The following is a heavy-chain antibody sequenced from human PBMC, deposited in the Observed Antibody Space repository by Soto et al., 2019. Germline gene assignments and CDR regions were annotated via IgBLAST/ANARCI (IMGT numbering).Heavy chain of an antibody. J-gene: IGHJ6*03. CDR3: ARDRYFKGGYYYMDV. Sequence: GGSLRLSCAASGFTFSSYSMNWVRQAPGKGLEWVSSISSSSSYIYYADSVKGRFTISRDNAKNSLYLQMNSLRAEDTAVYYCARDRYFKGGYYYMDVWGKGTTVTVSS. D-gene: IGHD3-9*01. V-gene: IGHV3-21*01. CDR1: GFTFSSYS. CDR2: ISSSSSYI.